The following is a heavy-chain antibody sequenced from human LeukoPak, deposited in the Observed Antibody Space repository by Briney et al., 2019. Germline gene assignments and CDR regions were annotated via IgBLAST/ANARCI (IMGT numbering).Heavy chain of an antibody. V-gene: IGHV3-23*01. D-gene: IGHD2-2*01. CDR1: GFTFSTYA. J-gene: IGHJ6*03. CDR2: VSGSGDGSAGIT. CDR3: ARTGYCSSTSCRRKLLYYYYYMDV. Sequence: PGGSLRLSCAASGFTFSTYAMSWVRQAPGKGLEWVSAVSGSGDGSAGITYYADSVKGRFTISRDNAKNSLYLQMNSLRAEDTAVYYCARTGYCSSTSCRRKLLYYYYYMDVWGKGTTVTVSS.